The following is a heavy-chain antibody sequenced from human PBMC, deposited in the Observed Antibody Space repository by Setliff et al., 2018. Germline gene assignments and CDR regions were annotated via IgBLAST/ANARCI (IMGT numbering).Heavy chain of an antibody. V-gene: IGHV4-34*01. CDR1: GGSFSGYY. Sequence: SETLSLTCAVYGGSFSGYYWSWIRQPPGKGLEWIGEINHSGSTNYNPSLKSRVTISVDTSKNQFSLTLSSVTAADTAVYYCARTPDGGYYDSSGYYGMAPYYFDSGGQGTRVTVSS. CDR3: ARTPDGGYYDSSGYYGMAPYYFDS. J-gene: IGHJ4*02. CDR2: INHSGST. D-gene: IGHD3-22*01.